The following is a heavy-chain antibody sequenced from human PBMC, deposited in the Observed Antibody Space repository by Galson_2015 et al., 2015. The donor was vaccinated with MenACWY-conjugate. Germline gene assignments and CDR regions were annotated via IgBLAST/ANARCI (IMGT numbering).Heavy chain of an antibody. CDR3: ARVKYSGSYYFDY. Sequence: SLRLSCAASGFTFSSYAMHWVRQAPGKGLEWVAVISYDRSNKYYADSVKGRFTISRDNSKNTLYLQMNSLRAEDTAVYYCARVKYSGSYYFDYWGQGALVTVSS. D-gene: IGHD1-26*01. J-gene: IGHJ4*02. CDR2: ISYDRSNK. CDR1: GFTFSSYA. V-gene: IGHV3-30*04.